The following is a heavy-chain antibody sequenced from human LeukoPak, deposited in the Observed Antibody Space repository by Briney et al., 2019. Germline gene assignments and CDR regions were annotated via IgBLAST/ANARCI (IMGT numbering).Heavy chain of an antibody. CDR1: GFTFSSYA. CDR3: AKLPLLLWFGELLQTFYFDY. Sequence: GRSLRLSCAASGFTFSSYAMHWVRQAPGKGLEWVAVISYDGSNKYYADSVKGRFTISRDYSKNTLYLQMNSLRAEDTAVYYCAKLPLLLWFGELLQTFYFDYWGQGTLVTASS. J-gene: IGHJ4*02. CDR2: ISYDGSNK. D-gene: IGHD3-10*01. V-gene: IGHV3-30-3*02.